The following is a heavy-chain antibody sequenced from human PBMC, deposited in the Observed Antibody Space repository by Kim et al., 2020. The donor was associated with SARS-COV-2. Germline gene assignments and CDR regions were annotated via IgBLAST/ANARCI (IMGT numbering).Heavy chain of an antibody. V-gene: IGHV4-34*01. J-gene: IGHJ6*02. Sequence: SETLSLTCAVYGGSFSGYYWSWIRQPPGKGLEWIGEINHSGSTNYNPSLKSRVTISVDTSKNQFSLKLSSVTAADTAVYYCASRYSYGSVYYYYGMDVWGQGTTVTVSS. CDR2: INHSGST. D-gene: IGHD5-18*01. CDR1: GGSFSGYY. CDR3: ASRYSYGSVYYYYGMDV.